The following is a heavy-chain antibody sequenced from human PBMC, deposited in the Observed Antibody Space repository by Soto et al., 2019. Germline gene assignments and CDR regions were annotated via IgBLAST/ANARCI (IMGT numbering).Heavy chain of an antibody. Sequence: GGSLRLSCAASGFTFSNYAVSWVRQAPGKGLECVSTIHIGGSTFYADSVKGRFSISRDNSKNTLFLQMNSLRAEDTAMYYCVKERDASGSYYPLDYWGQGTLVTVSS. V-gene: IGHV3-23*01. CDR3: VKERDASGSYYPLDY. D-gene: IGHD3-10*01. CDR1: GFTFSNYA. J-gene: IGHJ4*02. CDR2: IHIGGST.